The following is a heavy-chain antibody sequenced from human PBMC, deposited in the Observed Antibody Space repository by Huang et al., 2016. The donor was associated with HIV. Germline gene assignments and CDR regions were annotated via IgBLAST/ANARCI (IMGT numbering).Heavy chain of an antibody. J-gene: IGHJ6*03. D-gene: IGHD2-15*01. CDR2: IYTIGTN. CDR1: GGSIGSGSFY. Sequence: QGQLQESGPGLVKPSQTLSLTCTVSGGSIGSGSFYWTWIRQPAGKGLEWLGDIYTIGTNNYNPALKSRVTISLDTTKNQFSLKLRFVTAADTAVYFCARSGDGGKSPMDVWGKGTTVTVS. CDR3: ARSGDGGKSPMDV. V-gene: IGHV4-61*09.